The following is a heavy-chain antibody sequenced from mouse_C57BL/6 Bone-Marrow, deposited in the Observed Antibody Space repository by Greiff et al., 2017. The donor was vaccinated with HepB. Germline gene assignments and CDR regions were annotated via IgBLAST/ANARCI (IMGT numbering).Heavy chain of an antibody. CDR3: ARFGITTVVADDWYFDV. CDR1: GYSITSDY. D-gene: IGHD1-1*01. J-gene: IGHJ1*03. CDR2: ISYSGST. Sequence: EVMLVESGPGLAKPSQTLSLTCSVTGYSITSDYWNWIRKFPVNKLEYMGYISYSGSTYYNPSLKSRISITRDTSKNQYYLQLNSVTTEDTASYYCARFGITTVVADDWYFDVWGTGTTVTVSS. V-gene: IGHV3-8*01.